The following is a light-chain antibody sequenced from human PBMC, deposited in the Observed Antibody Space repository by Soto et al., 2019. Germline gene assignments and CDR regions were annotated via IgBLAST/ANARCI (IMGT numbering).Light chain of an antibody. V-gene: IGKV3-11*01. CDR1: QSVSTS. CDR2: DAS. Sequence: IVLTQSPVTLAVSPGESAVLSCRASQSVSTSLAWYQHKPGQAPRLFIYDASKRAPGIPARFTGSGSGARFTLTISSLEPEDIAVYYCQVRDVWPSFGQGTRWIS. CDR3: QVRDVWPS. J-gene: IGKJ1*01.